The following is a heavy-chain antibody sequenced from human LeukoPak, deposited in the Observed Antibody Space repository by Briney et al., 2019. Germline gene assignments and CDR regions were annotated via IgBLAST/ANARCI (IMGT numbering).Heavy chain of an antibody. CDR2: ISYDGSDE. V-gene: IGHV3-30*18. CDR3: AKDLSIHYDTRGFDP. D-gene: IGHD3-22*01. J-gene: IGHJ5*02. CDR1: GFTFSGFG. Sequence: GESLRLSCEASGFTFSGFGMHWVRQAPGKGLEWVAFISYDGSDEYYTESVKGRFTISRDNSKNTVYLQMNSLRTEDTAVYYCAKDLSIHYDTRGFDPWGQGTLVTVSS.